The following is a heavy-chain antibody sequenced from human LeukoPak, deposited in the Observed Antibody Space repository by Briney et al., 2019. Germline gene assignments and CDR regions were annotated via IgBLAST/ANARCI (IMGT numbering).Heavy chain of an antibody. CDR2: MNPNSGNT. Sequence: ASVKVSCKASGYTFTSYDISWVRQATGQGLEWMGWMNPNSGNTGYAQKFQGRVTMTRNTSISTAYMELSSLRSEDTAVYYCARGPTSYGSGGTCYSQWLSGGYWGQGTLVTVSS. CDR3: ARGPTSYGSGGTCYSQWLSGGY. CDR1: GYTFTSYD. V-gene: IGHV1-8*01. D-gene: IGHD2-15*01. J-gene: IGHJ4*02.